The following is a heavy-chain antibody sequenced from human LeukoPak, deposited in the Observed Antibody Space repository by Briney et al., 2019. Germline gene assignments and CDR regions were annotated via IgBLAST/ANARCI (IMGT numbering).Heavy chain of an antibody. CDR1: GFTFSSYS. Sequence: PGGSLRLSCAASGFTFSSYSMNWVRQAPGKGLEWVSSISSSSSYIYYADSVKGRFTISRDNAKNSLYLQMNSLRAEDTAVYYCARKVFLVAATGNFDYWGQGTLVTVSP. CDR3: ARKVFLVAATGNFDY. V-gene: IGHV3-21*01. CDR2: ISSSSSYI. J-gene: IGHJ4*02. D-gene: IGHD5-12*01.